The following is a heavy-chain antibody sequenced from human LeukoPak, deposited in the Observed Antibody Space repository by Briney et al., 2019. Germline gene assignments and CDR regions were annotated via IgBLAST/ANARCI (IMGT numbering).Heavy chain of an antibody. D-gene: IGHD1-20*01. CDR1: GGTFSSYT. J-gene: IGHJ6*02. CDR2: IIPSLSIA. Sequence: SVKVSSKASGGTFSSYTITWVRQAPGQGLEWMGRIIPSLSIANYAQQFQGRVTITADRSTSTAYMELSSLRSEDTAVYYCAREPRYKWMGSETYYYYGMDVWGQGTTVTVSS. CDR3: AREPRYKWMGSETYYYYGMDV. V-gene: IGHV1-69*04.